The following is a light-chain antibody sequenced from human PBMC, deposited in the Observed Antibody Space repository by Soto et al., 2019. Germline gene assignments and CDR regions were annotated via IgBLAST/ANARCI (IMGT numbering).Light chain of an antibody. V-gene: IGKV3-15*01. CDR3: QQYSIWRT. Sequence: EIVMTQSPATLSVSPGERATLSCRASQSVSINLAWYQHKPGQAPRLLIYGASTRATGIPARFSGSGSGTEFTLTISSLQSEDFAVYYCQQYSIWRTFGQGTRLEIK. CDR2: GAS. CDR1: QSVSIN. J-gene: IGKJ5*01.